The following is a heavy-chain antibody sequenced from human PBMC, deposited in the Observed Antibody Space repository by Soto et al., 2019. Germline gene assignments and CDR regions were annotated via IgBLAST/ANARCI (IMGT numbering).Heavy chain of an antibody. CDR1: GFTFSTYW. V-gene: IGHV3-7*01. CDR3: SRSLDY. Sequence: GGSLRLSCVASGFTFSTYWMDWVRQAPGKGLEWVANINQDGSEKHYVDSVKGRFTISRDNAKNSLYLQMSSLTAEDSALYYCSRSLDYWGQGALVTVSS. J-gene: IGHJ4*02. CDR2: INQDGSEK.